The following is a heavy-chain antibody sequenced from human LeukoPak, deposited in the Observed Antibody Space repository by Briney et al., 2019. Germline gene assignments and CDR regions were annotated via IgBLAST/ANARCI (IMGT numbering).Heavy chain of an antibody. CDR3: ARAKTYYYDSSGYYFFDY. V-gene: IGHV4-31*03. J-gene: IGHJ4*02. D-gene: IGHD3-22*01. Sequence: PSRTLSLTCTVSGGSISSGGYYWSWIRQHPGKGLEWIGYIYYSGSTYYNPSLKSRVTLSVDTSKNQFSLKLSSVTAADTAVYYCARAKTYYYDSSGYYFFDYWGQGTLVTVSS. CDR2: IYYSGST. CDR1: GGSISSGGYY.